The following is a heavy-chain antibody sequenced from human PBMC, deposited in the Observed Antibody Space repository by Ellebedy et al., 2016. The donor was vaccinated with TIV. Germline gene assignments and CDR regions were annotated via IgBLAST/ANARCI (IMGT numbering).Heavy chain of an antibody. CDR2: ISWNSGSR. CDR3: AKDTGSGKGYYYGMDV. Sequence: SLKISXAASGFTFDDYAMHWVWQAPGKGLEWVSGISWNSGSRGYADSVKGRFTISRDNAKNSLYLQMNSLRAEDTALYYCAKDTGSGKGYYYGMDVWGQGTTVTVSS. CDR1: GFTFDDYA. D-gene: IGHD3-10*01. V-gene: IGHV3-9*01. J-gene: IGHJ6*02.